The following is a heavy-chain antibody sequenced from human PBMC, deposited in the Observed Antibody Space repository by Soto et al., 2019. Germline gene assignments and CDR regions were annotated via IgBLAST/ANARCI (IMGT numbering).Heavy chain of an antibody. V-gene: IGHV3-23*01. D-gene: IGHD4-17*01. CDR2: LYGSGRGV. CDR3: AKDAIAGDGVWLAHA. Sequence: EVQLLESGGGLVQPGGSLRLSCAASGFTFSSYAMIWIRQVPGKGLEWASGLYGSGRGVHYADSVKGRFSISRDNSASAVYLQMNNLRVEDTAVYYCAKDAIAGDGVWLAHAWGRGTAVTVSS. CDR1: GFTFSSYA. J-gene: IGHJ5*02.